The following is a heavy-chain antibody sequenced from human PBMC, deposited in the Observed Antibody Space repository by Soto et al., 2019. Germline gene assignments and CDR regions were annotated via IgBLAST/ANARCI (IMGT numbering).Heavy chain of an antibody. CDR2: ISHSGST. V-gene: IGHV4-34*01. Sequence: QVQLQQWGAGLLKPSETLSLRCVVNSGSFSGYYWTLIRQTPWKGLEWIGEISHSGSTNYNPSLMSRVTMSADTSKKQFSLRLSSVTAADTALYFCARGYESSRRYLPLLDYWGQGTLVTVSS. CDR1: SGSFSGYY. D-gene: IGHD3-22*01. CDR3: ARGYESSRRYLPLLDY. J-gene: IGHJ4*02.